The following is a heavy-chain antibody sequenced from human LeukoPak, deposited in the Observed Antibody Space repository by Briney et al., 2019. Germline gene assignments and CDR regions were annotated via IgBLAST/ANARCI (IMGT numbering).Heavy chain of an antibody. D-gene: IGHD2-2*02. V-gene: IGHV4-30-4*01. CDR1: SGSINSGNYF. CDR2: IYNSGSV. Sequence: SETLSLTCTVSSGSINSGNYFWTWIRQPPGKGPEWIGYIYNSGSVYYNPSLNSRVTISADASKSQFSLKLTSVTAADTAVYYCARYCCTSTRCPGIEHWGQGTLVTVSS. CDR3: ARYCCTSTRCPGIEH. J-gene: IGHJ1*01.